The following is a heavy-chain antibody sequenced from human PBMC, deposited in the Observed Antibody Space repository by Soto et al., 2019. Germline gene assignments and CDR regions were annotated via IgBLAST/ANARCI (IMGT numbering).Heavy chain of an antibody. CDR3: PRVRGGGGEYFFDY. CDR2: INPSCGTT. Sequence: ASVEVSCEASGYTFTRYNVHWVRQGPGQGLEWMAIINPSCGTTDYVQKFEGRVTLTTDTSTSTVYMELSSLRSDDTAVYYCPRVRGGGGEYFFDYWGPGTMLTV. D-gene: IGHD2-21*01. V-gene: IGHV1-46*01. J-gene: IGHJ4*02. CDR1: GYTFTRYN.